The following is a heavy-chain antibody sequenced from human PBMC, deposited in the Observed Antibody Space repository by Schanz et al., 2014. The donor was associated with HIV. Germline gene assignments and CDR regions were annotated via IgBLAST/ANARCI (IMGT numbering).Heavy chain of an antibody. CDR1: GFTFDSYT. D-gene: IGHD3-10*02. CDR3: VRETSSGVDXXXY. J-gene: IGHJ4*02. Sequence: EVQVVDSGGGLVKPGGSLRLSCVVSGFTFDSYTMNWVRQAPGKGLEWVSSISGGSGDKLYADSIKGRFDISRENAKNSVYLQMNSLRXXXXXXYYCVRETSSGVDXXXYWGQGTLVTVS. CDR2: ISGGSGDK. V-gene: IGHV3-21*01.